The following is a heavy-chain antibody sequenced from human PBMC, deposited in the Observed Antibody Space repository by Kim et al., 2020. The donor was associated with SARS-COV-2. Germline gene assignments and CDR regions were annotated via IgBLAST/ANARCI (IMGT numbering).Heavy chain of an antibody. D-gene: IGHD2-21*02. V-gene: IGHV1-8*01. J-gene: IGHJ4*02. CDR2: MNPNSGNT. CDR1: GYTFTSYD. CDR3: ARGSVDGDCNY. Sequence: ASVKVSCKASGYTFTSYDINWVRQATGQGLEWMGWMNPNSGNTGYAQKFQGRVTMTRNTSTSTAFMELSSLRSEDTAIYYCARGSVDGDCNYWGQGTLVTVSS.